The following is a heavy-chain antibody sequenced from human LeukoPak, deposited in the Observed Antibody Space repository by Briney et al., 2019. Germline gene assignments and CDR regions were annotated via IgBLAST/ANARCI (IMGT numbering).Heavy chain of an antibody. CDR3: ARLLPASRHYFDY. Sequence: PGGSLRLSCAAYGLTVSSEYLAWVRQAPGKGLEWISVIYGAGATYYADSVQGRFTISRDTYSNALYLQMNSLRVEDTAVYHCARLLPASRHYFDYWGQETLVTVSS. J-gene: IGHJ4*02. V-gene: IGHV3-53*01. CDR2: IYGAGAT. CDR1: GLTVSSEY. D-gene: IGHD2-15*01.